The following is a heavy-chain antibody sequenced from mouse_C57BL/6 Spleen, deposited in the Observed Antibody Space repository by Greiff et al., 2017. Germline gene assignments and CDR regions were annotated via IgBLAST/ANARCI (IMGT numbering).Heavy chain of an antibody. J-gene: IGHJ2*01. V-gene: IGHV1-61*01. Sequence: QVQLQQPGAELVRPGSSVKLSFQPSGYTFASYWRAWVTQRPGQGLEWISNIYPSDSETPYNQKFKDKATLTVDKSSSTAYTQLSSLTSEDSAVYYCASVITTAYYFDYWGQGTTLTVSS. D-gene: IGHD1-2*01. CDR3: ASVITTAYYFDY. CDR1: GYTFASYW. CDR2: IYPSDSET.